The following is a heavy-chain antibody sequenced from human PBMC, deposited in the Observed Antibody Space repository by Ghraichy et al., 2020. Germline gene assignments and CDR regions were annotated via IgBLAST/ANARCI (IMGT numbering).Heavy chain of an antibody. CDR3: ARDRFAMVREHPPFDY. J-gene: IGHJ4*02. CDR1: GFTFSSYS. Sequence: GGSLRLSCAASGFTFSSYSMNWVRQAPGKGLEWVSYISSSSSTIYYADSVKGRFTISRDNAKNSLYLQMNSLRDEDTAVYYCARDRFAMVREHPPFDYWGQGTLVTVSS. CDR2: ISSSSSTI. D-gene: IGHD3-10*01. V-gene: IGHV3-48*02.